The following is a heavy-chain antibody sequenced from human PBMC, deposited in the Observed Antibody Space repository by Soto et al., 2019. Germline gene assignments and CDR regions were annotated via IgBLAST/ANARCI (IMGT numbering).Heavy chain of an antibody. CDR2: IYSGGNT. Sequence: EVQLVESGGGLIQPGGSLRLSCAASGFTVSSNYMSWVRQAPGKGLEWVSIIYSGGNTYYADSVKGRFTISRDNSKNTLYLQMNGLGAEDTAVYYWAGPTGDPGGGGYYFDYWGQGTLVTVSS. D-gene: IGHD7-27*01. J-gene: IGHJ4*02. CDR3: AGPTGDPGGGGYYFDY. CDR1: GFTVSSNY. V-gene: IGHV3-53*01.